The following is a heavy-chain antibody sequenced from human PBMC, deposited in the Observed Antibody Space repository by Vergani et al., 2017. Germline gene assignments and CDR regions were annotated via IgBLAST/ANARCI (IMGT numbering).Heavy chain of an antibody. D-gene: IGHD6-19*01. Sequence: QEQLVQSGSELTKPGASVKVSCKASGYSFNNYAIHWVRQAPGQGLEWMGWINPTTGNPTYARAFTGRFVFSLDTSISTAYLQIGSLKAEDTAVYFCARAKQGRLAVGATDSWGQGTLLTVSS. CDR2: INPTTGNP. V-gene: IGHV7-4-1*01. CDR1: GYSFNNYA. CDR3: ARAKQGRLAVGATDS. J-gene: IGHJ4*02.